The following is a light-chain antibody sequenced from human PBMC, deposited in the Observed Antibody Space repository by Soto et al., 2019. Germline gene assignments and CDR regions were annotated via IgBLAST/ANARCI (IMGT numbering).Light chain of an antibody. CDR1: SSDVGGYNY. V-gene: IGLV2-14*01. CDR3: SSYTRSSTLQEV. Sequence: QSALTQPASVSGAPGQSITISCTGTSSDVGGYNYVSWYQQHPGKAPKLMIYDVSNRPSGVSNLFSGSKSGNTASLTISGLQAEDEADYYCSSYTRSSTLQEVVGTGTKVTVL. CDR2: DVS. J-gene: IGLJ1*01.